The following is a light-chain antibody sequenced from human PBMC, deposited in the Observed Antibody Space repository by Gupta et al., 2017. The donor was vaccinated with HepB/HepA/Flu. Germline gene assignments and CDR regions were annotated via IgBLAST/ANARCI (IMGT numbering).Light chain of an antibody. CDR2: GVN. V-gene: IGLV2-18*02. Sequence: QSALTQPPSVSGSPGQSVTISCTGTSSDVGFYNHVSWYQQPPGTAPKLMIDGVNNRPSGVPDRCASSKSGNTALLTISGLEAEDEAYYYCCSYTTSDSGIFGGGTKLTVL. J-gene: IGLJ2*01. CDR3: CSYTTSDSGI. CDR1: SSDVGFYNH.